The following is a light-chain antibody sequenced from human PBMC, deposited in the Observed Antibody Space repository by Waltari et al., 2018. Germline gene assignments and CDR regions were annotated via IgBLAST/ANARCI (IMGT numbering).Light chain of an antibody. CDR3: QQYNNWPL. V-gene: IGKV3-15*01. Sequence: EIVMTQSPATLSMSPGERATLSCRASQSFSSDLAWYQQKPGQAPRLLIYATSTRATGVPARFSGSGSGTEFTLTISSLQSEDFAVYYCQQYNNWPLFGPGTKVEIK. CDR2: ATS. CDR1: QSFSSD. J-gene: IGKJ3*01.